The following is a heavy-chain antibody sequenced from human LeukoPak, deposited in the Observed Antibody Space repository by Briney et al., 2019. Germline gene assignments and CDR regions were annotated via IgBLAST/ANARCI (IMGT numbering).Heavy chain of an antibody. V-gene: IGHV4-34*01. J-gene: IGHJ4*02. CDR3: TRMTSGHDY. Sequence: SETLSLPFPVSGVSFNYYYWSWVRQTPGKGLEWIGEINHSGYTNDSPSLKSRVTLSIDTSRNQFSLNLRSVTVADAGIYFCTRMTSGHDYWGQGTLVTVSS. D-gene: IGHD3-10*01. CDR2: INHSGYT. CDR1: GVSFNYYY.